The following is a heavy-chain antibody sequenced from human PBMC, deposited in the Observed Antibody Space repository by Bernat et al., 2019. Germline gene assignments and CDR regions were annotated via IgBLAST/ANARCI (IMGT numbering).Heavy chain of an antibody. CDR1: GFTFSSYG. CDR3: ARGFSAVPRDY. D-gene: IGHD6-19*01. CDR2: ISSSSSYI. Sequence: EVQLVETGEGLVKLGGSLRLSCAASGFTFSSYGMNWVRQPPGKGLGWVSSISSSSSYIYYADSVKGRFTISRDNAKNSLYLQMNSLRAEDTAVYYCARGFSAVPRDYWGQGTLVTVSS. V-gene: IGHV3-21*01. J-gene: IGHJ4*02.